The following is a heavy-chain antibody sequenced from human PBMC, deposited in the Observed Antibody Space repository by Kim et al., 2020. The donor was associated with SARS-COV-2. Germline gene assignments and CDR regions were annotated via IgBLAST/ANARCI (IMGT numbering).Heavy chain of an antibody. CDR1: GFTFSSYS. V-gene: IGHV3-21*01. Sequence: GGSLRLSCAASGFTFSSYSMNWVRQAPGKGLEWVSSISSSSSYIYYADSVKGRFTISRDNAKNSLYLQMNSLRAEDTAVYYCARDAARGYGDSNDAFDIWGQGTMVTVSS. J-gene: IGHJ3*02. D-gene: IGHD4-17*01. CDR3: ARDAARGYGDSNDAFDI. CDR2: ISSSSSYI.